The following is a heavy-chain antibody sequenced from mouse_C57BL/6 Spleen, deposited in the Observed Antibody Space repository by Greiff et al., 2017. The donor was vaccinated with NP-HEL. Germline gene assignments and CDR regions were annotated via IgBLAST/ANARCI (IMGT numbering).Heavy chain of an antibody. J-gene: IGHJ1*03. CDR3: ARGTTVVAKGWYFDV. D-gene: IGHD1-1*01. V-gene: IGHV1-50*01. CDR1: GYTFTSYW. CDR2: IDPSDSYT. Sequence: QVQLQQSGAELVKPGASVKLSCKASGYTFTSYWMQWVKQRPGQGLEWIGEIDPSDSYTNYNQKFKGKATLTVDTSSSTAYMQLSSLTSEDSAVYYCARGTTVVAKGWYFDVWGTGTTVTVSS.